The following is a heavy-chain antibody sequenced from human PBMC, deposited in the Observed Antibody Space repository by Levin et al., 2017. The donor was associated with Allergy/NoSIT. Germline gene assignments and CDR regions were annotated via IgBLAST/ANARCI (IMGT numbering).Heavy chain of an antibody. CDR2: ISYDGSDK. CDR1: GFTFSSYA. Sequence: GGSLRLSCAASGFTFSSYAMHWVRQAPGKGLEWVAFISYDGSDKSYAESVKGRFTISRDDSKNTLYLQMNSLRAEDTAAYYCAKEGPRRDFDYWGKGTLVAVSS. CDR3: AKEGPRRDFDY. V-gene: IGHV3-30*18. J-gene: IGHJ4*02.